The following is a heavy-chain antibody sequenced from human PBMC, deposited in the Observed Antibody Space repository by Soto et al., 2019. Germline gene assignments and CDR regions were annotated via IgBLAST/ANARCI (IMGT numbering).Heavy chain of an antibody. D-gene: IGHD2-21*02. Sequence: QLQLQESGSGLVKPSQTLSLTCAVSVGSISSGGYSWSWIRQPPGKCLEWIGYIYDSGFTYYNPSLKSRVTISVDRSKNQFSLKLSSVAAAYTAVYYCARAHEGDFGYGMDGWGQETTVTVSS. CDR2: IYDSGFT. CDR3: ARAHEGDFGYGMDG. V-gene: IGHV4-30-2*01. J-gene: IGHJ6*02. CDR1: VGSISSGGYS.